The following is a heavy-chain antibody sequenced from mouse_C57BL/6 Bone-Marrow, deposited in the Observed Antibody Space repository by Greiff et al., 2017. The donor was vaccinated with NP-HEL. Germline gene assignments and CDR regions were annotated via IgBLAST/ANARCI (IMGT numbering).Heavy chain of an antibody. Sequence: VKLQESGAELVRPGTSVKVSCKASGYAFTNYLIEWVKQRPGQGLEWIGVINPGSGGTNYNEKFKGKATLTADKSSSTAYMQLSSLTSEDSAVYFCARYYGSSFPSFDVWGTGTTVTVSS. V-gene: IGHV1-54*01. CDR1: GYAFTNYL. CDR2: INPGSGGT. CDR3: ARYYGSSFPSFDV. J-gene: IGHJ1*03. D-gene: IGHD1-1*01.